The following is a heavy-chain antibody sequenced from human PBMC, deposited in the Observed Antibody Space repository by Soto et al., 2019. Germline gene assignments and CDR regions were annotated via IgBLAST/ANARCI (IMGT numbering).Heavy chain of an antibody. V-gene: IGHV3-23*01. Sequence: LRLSCAGSGCTFSDYGMSWVRQAPGKGLEWVSGITWGGSAYYAESVRGRFIISRDSSKNTLYVQMNSLRAEDTAIYYCAKEKTSSTYDGLDVWGQGTPVTVSS. CDR1: GCTFSDYG. J-gene: IGHJ6*02. CDR2: ITWGGSA. CDR3: AKEKTSSTYDGLDV.